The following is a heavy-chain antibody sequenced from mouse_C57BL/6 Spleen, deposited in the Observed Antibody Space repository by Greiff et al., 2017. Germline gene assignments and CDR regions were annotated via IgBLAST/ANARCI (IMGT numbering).Heavy chain of an antibody. Sequence: QVQLKESGAELMKPGASVKLSCKATGYTFTGYWIEWVKQRPGHGLEWIGEILPGSGSTNYNEKFKGKATFTADTSSNTAYMQLSSLTTEDSAIYYCARPPHYYGSSYRYFDVWGTGTTVTVSS. CDR1: GYTFTGYW. J-gene: IGHJ1*03. CDR2: ILPGSGST. V-gene: IGHV1-9*01. D-gene: IGHD1-1*01. CDR3: ARPPHYYGSSYRYFDV.